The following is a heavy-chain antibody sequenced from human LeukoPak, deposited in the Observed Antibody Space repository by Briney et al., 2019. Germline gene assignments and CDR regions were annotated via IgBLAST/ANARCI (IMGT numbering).Heavy chain of an antibody. J-gene: IGHJ3*02. CDR3: TTVRGRRGAFDI. D-gene: IGHD3-10*01. CDR2: IKSKTDGGTT. Sequence: NSGGSLRLSCAASGFTFSNAWMSWVRQAPGKGLEWVGRIKSKTDGGTTDYAAPVKGRFTISRDDSKNTLYLQMNSLKTEDTAVYYCTTVRGRRGAFDIWGQGTMVTVSS. CDR1: GFTFSNAW. V-gene: IGHV3-15*01.